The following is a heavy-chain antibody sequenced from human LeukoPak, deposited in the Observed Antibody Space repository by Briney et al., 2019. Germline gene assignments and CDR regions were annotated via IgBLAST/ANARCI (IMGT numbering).Heavy chain of an antibody. Sequence: GGSLRLSCAASGFTFSSYSMNWVRQAPGKGLEWVSFISSSSSYIYYADSVKGRFTISRDNAENSLYLQMNSLRAEDTAVYYCAREGGVRTTVTTIDYWGQGTLVTVSS. CDR1: GFTFSSYS. J-gene: IGHJ4*02. V-gene: IGHV3-21*01. CDR3: AREGGVRTTVTTIDY. CDR2: ISSSSSYI. D-gene: IGHD4-17*01.